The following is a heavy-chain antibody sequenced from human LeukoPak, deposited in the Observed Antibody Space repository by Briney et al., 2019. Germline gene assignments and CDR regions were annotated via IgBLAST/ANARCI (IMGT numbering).Heavy chain of an antibody. V-gene: IGHV3-74*01. D-gene: IGHD3-10*01. CDR2: INTDGSST. CDR3: AREIFGSGSYPDF. J-gene: IGHJ4*02. Sequence: PGGSLRLSCAASGFTFSSYWMHWVRQAPGKGLVWVSRINTDGSSTTYADSVKGRFTISRDNAKDTLYLQMSSLRPDDTAVYYCAREIFGSGSYPDFWGQGTLVTVSS. CDR1: GFTFSSYW.